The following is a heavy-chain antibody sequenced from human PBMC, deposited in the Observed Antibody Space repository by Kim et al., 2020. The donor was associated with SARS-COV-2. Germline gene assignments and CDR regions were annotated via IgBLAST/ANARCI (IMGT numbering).Heavy chain of an antibody. CDR3: ARGDEPEPGNIPEGNSRVVVIPPGCY. CDR2: INPNSGGT. V-gene: IGHV1-2*02. Sequence: ASVKVSCKASGYTFTGYYMHWVRQAPGQGLEWMGWINPNSGGTNYAQKFQGRVTMTRDTSISTAYMELSRLRSDDTAVYYCARGDEPEPGNIPEGNSRVVVIPPGCYWGQGTLVTVSS. CDR1: GYTFTGYY. D-gene: IGHD3-22*01. J-gene: IGHJ4*02.